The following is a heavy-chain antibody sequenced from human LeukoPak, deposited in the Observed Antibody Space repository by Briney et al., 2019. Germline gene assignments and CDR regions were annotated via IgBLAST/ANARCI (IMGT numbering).Heavy chain of an antibody. CDR2: ISTNGGST. CDR1: GFTFSSYA. V-gene: IGHV3-64D*09. D-gene: IGHD6-19*01. CDR3: VKDARRYSSGSAPYDYFDY. Sequence: PGGSLRLSCSTSGFTFSSYAMHWVRQAPGKGLEYVSAISTNGGSTYYADSVKGRFTISRDNSKNTVYLQMSSLRAEDTAVYYCVKDARRYSSGSAPYDYFDYWGQGTLVTVSS. J-gene: IGHJ4*02.